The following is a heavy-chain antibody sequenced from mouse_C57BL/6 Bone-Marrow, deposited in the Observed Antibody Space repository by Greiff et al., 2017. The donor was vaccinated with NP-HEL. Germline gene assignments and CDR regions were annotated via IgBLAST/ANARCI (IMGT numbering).Heavy chain of an antibody. CDR3: ARPFYDYDEWFAY. D-gene: IGHD2-4*01. J-gene: IGHJ3*01. CDR2: ISDGGSYT. Sequence: EVMLVESGGGLVKPGGSLKLSCAASGFTFSSYAMSWVRRTPEKRLEWVATISDGGSYTYYPDNVKGRFTISRDNAKNNLYLQMSHLKSEDTAMYYCARPFYDYDEWFAYWGQGTLVTVSA. V-gene: IGHV5-4*03. CDR1: GFTFSSYA.